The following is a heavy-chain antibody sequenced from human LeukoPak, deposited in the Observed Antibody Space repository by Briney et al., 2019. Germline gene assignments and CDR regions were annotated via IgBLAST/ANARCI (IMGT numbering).Heavy chain of an antibody. Sequence: SETLSLTCTVSGGSISSYYWNWIRQSPESGLEWIGYIYYSGSTNYNPSLKSRVTMSVDTPKNQFSLKLSSVTAADTAVYYCARHANGYSSSWHDYWGQGTLVTVS. J-gene: IGHJ4*02. D-gene: IGHD6-13*01. CDR1: GGSISSYY. CDR3: ARHANGYSSSWHDY. CDR2: IYYSGST. V-gene: IGHV4-59*08.